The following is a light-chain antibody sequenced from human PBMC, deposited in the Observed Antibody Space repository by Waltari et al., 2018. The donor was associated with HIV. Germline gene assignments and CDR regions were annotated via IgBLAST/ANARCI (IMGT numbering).Light chain of an antibody. V-gene: IGKV3-15*01. CDR2: DAS. CDR1: QSVSSN. CDR3: QQYNNWPPIT. J-gene: IGKJ5*01. Sequence: EIVMTQSPATLSVSPGERATLSCRASQSVSSNLAWYQQKRGQAPRLLIYDASTRATGTPARFSGSGSGTEFTLTISSLQSEDFVVYYCQQYNNWPPITFGQGTRLEIK.